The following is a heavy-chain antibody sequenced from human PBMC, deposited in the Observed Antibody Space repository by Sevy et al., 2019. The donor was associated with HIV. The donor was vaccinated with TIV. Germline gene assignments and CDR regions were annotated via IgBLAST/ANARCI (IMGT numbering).Heavy chain of an antibody. D-gene: IGHD5-12*01. V-gene: IGHV3-48*03. J-gene: IGHJ4*02. CDR1: GFRFNIYE. CDR3: VRGRAMIIYD. Sequence: GGSLRLSCAASGFRFNIYEMNWVRQAPGKGLEWVSYISSSGSSIYYADSVKGRFTISRDSAKSSLYLQMNSLRAEDTAVYYCVRGRAMIIYDWGQGTLVTVSS. CDR2: ISSSGSSI.